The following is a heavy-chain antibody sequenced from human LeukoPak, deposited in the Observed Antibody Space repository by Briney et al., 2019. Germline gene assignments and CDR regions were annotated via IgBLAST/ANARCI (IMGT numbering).Heavy chain of an antibody. CDR1: GFTFSNYG. CDR3: AKDGYNYSDY. D-gene: IGHD5-24*01. Sequence: GGSLGLSCAASGFTFSNYGMHWVRQAPGKGLEWVAFIRYDGSNKDYADSVKGRFTISRDNSKNTLYLQMNSLRAEDTAVYYCAKDGYNYSDYWGQGTLVTVSS. J-gene: IGHJ4*02. V-gene: IGHV3-30*02. CDR2: IRYDGSNK.